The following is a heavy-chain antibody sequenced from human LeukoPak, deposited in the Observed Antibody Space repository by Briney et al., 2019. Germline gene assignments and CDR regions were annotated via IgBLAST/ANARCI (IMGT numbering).Heavy chain of an antibody. V-gene: IGHV1-24*01. CDR1: GHTLTELS. D-gene: IGHD5-18*01. CDR3: ATASGVRIQLWLAY. J-gene: IGHJ4*02. Sequence: ASVKVSCKVSGHTLTELSMHWVRQAPGKGLEWMGGFDPEDGETIYAQKFQGRVTMTEDTSTDTAYMELSSLRSEDTAVYYCATASGVRIQLWLAYWGQGTLVTVSS. CDR2: FDPEDGET.